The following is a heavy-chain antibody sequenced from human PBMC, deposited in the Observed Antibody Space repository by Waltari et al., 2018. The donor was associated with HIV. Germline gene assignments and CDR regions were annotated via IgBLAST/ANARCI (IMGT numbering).Heavy chain of an antibody. Sequence: QVQLQQWGAGLLTPSETLSLTCAVYGGSFSGYYWSWIRQPPGKGLEWIGEINHSGSTNYNPSLKSRVTISVDTSKNQFSLKLSSVTAADTAVYYCARGLAPGGYYGMDVWGQGTTVTVSS. CDR2: INHSGST. J-gene: IGHJ6*02. CDR1: GGSFSGYY. V-gene: IGHV4-34*01. CDR3: ARGLAPGGYYGMDV. D-gene: IGHD3-10*01.